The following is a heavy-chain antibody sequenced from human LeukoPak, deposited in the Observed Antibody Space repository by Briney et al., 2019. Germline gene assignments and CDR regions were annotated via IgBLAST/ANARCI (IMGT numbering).Heavy chain of an antibody. CDR2: IGGRGGST. V-gene: IGHV3-23*01. CDR3: ARASYSETYQYYFDY. CDR1: GFTFSSYT. Sequence: PGGSLRLSCAASGFTFSSYTMNWVRQAPGKGLGWVSAIGGRGGSTFYADSVKGRFTISRDNSKSTLDLQMNSLSAEDTAVYYCARASYSETYQYYFDYWGQGTLVTVSS. D-gene: IGHD1-26*01. J-gene: IGHJ4*02.